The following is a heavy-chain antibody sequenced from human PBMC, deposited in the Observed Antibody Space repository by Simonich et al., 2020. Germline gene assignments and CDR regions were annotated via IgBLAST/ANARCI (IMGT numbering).Heavy chain of an antibody. Sequence: QVQLVQSGAAVKKPGASVKVSCKASGYTFTGYYMHWVRQAPGQGLEGMVWNNPTSGGTDYAQKVQRRVTMTRDTSISTAYMELSRLRSDDTAVYYCARDRAARYYYYYYMDVWGKGTPVTVSS. D-gene: IGHD6-6*01. CDR3: ARDRAARYYYYYYMDV. CDR1: GYTFTGYY. CDR2: NNPTSGGT. J-gene: IGHJ6*03. V-gene: IGHV1-2*02.